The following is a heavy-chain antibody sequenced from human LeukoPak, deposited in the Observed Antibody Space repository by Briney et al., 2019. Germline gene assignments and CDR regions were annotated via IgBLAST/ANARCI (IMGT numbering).Heavy chain of an antibody. V-gene: IGHV3-74*01. CDR1: GFTFSTYW. D-gene: IGHD3-10*01. J-gene: IGHJ4*02. Sequence: GGSLRLSCVASGFTFSTYWMYWVRQAPGKGLVWVSRISGDGSITSYADSVKGRFTISRDNAKNTVVLQMNSLRAEDTAVYYCARMSGILWGQGTLVTVSS. CDR2: ISGDGSIT. CDR3: ARMSGIL.